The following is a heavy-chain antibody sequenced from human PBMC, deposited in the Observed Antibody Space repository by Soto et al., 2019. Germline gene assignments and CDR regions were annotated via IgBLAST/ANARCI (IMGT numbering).Heavy chain of an antibody. D-gene: IGHD1-26*01. Sequence: GGSLRLSCAASGFTFSSYSMNWVRQAPGKGLEWVSYISSSSSTIYYADSEKGRCTISRDNAKNSLYLQMNSLRDEDTAVYYCARDLRGSYPGNYYYYYGMDVWGQGTTVTVSS. V-gene: IGHV3-48*02. CDR1: GFTFSSYS. CDR2: ISSSSSTI. CDR3: ARDLRGSYPGNYYYYYGMDV. J-gene: IGHJ6*02.